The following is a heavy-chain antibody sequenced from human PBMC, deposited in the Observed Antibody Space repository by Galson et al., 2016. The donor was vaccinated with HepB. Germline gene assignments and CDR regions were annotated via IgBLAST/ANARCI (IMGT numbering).Heavy chain of an antibody. CDR3: AREALIAVTLLDV. CDR2: MSYDGNIK. V-gene: IGHV3-30-3*01. Sequence: SLRLSCAASGFTFSAYAMHWVRQAPGKGLEWLAVMSYDGNIKQYADSVKGRFTISRDNSKNTLYLQMNSLRVEDTAVYYCAREALIAVTLLDVWGQGTTVTVSS. CDR1: GFTFSAYA. J-gene: IGHJ6*02. D-gene: IGHD6-19*01.